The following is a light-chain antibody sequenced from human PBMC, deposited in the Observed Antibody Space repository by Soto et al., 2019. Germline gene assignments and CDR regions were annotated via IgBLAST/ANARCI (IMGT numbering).Light chain of an antibody. CDR1: QSVSVN. CDR3: QQRKNWPPIT. J-gene: IGKJ5*01. CDR2: GAS. V-gene: IGKV3-15*01. Sequence: EIVMTQSPATLSVSPGERATLSCRASQSVSVNLAWYQQKPGQPPRLLIYGASTRATGIPARFSGSGSGTEFTLTINSLQSEDSAVYYCQQRKNWPPITFGQGTRLETK.